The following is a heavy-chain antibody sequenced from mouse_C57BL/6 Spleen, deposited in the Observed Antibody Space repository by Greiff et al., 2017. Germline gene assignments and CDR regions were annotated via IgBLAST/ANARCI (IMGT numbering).Heavy chain of an antibody. CDR1: GYAFTNYL. D-gene: IGHD2-4*01. CDR3: ARWGYYDYRYYFDY. CDR2: INPGSGGT. Sequence: QVQLQQSGAELVRPGTSVKVSCKASGYAFTNYLLEWVKQRPGQGLEWIGVINPGSGGTNYNEKFKGKATLTADKSSSTAYMQLSSLTSEDSAVYFCARWGYYDYRYYFDYWGQGTTLTVSS. J-gene: IGHJ2*01. V-gene: IGHV1-54*01.